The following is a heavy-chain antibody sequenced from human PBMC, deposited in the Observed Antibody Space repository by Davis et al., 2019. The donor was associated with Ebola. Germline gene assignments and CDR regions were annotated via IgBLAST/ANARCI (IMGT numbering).Heavy chain of an antibody. D-gene: IGHD2-8*02. CDR2: IYYSGST. V-gene: IGHV4-61*08. CDR3: ARAGYCTGGVCYAGYYYYGMDV. J-gene: IGHJ6*02. CDR1: GGSISSGAYS. Sequence: MPSETLSLTCAVPGGSISSGAYSWSWIRQPPGKGLEWIGYIYYSGSTNYNPSLKSRVTISVDTSKNQFSLKLSSVTAADTAVYYCARAGYCTGGVCYAGYYYYGMDVWGQGTTVTVSS.